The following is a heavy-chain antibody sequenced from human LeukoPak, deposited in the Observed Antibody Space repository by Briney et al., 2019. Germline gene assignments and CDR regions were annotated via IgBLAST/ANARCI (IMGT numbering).Heavy chain of an antibody. CDR2: ISSNGTT. CDR1: SGSISSGDYY. D-gene: IGHD5-12*01. Sequence: SQTLSLTCTVSSGSISSGDYYWSWIRQPPGKGLEWIGYISSNGTTYYNPSLRSRITISVDSSKSQFSLNLSSVTASDTAVYYCAGVGNGGYGGFDYWGQGTLVTVSS. CDR3: AGVGNGGYGGFDY. J-gene: IGHJ4*02. V-gene: IGHV4-30-4*01.